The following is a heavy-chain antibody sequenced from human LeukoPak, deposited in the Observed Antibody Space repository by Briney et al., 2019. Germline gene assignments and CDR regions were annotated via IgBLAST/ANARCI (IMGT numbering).Heavy chain of an antibody. J-gene: IGHJ5*02. Sequence: ASVKVSCKVSGYTFTDYYMHWVQQAPGKGLEWMGLVDPEDGETIYAEKFQGRVTITADTSTDTAYMELSSLRSEDTAVYYCTSCYTITGTPGPVNWFDPWGQGTLVTVSS. CDR3: TSCYTITGTPGPVNWFDP. CDR2: VDPEDGET. D-gene: IGHD2-2*02. V-gene: IGHV1-69-2*01. CDR1: GYTFTDYY.